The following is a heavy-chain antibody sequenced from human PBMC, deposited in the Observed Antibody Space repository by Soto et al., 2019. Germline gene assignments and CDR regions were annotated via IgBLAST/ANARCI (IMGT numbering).Heavy chain of an antibody. J-gene: IGHJ4*02. CDR3: AKVSSSWYAGFFDL. CDR1: GFTFSRHA. V-gene: IGHV3-23*01. Sequence: GGSLRLSCTASGFTFSRHAMTWVRQAPGKGLEWVSGLSDSGGSIYYADSVKGRFTISRDNSMNTLYLQMNTLRAEDTAIYYCAKVSSSWYAGFFDLWGQGTLVTSP. CDR2: LSDSGGSI. D-gene: IGHD6-13*01.